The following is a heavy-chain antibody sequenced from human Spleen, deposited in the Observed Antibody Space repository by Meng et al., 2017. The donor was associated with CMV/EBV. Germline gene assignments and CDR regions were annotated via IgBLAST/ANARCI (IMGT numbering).Heavy chain of an antibody. D-gene: IGHD2-21*01. CDR3: ALCGGALSGHHYYYGLDV. V-gene: IGHV3-30*02. Sequence: GESLKISCAGSGFSFGDNYMAWIRQAPGKGLEWVAFIRYDGSYKEYVDSVKGRFTISRDNSKNLLNLQMNGLRAEDSAVYYCALCGGALSGHHYYYGLDVWGQGTTVTVSS. CDR2: IRYDGSYK. CDR1: GFSFGDNY. J-gene: IGHJ6*02.